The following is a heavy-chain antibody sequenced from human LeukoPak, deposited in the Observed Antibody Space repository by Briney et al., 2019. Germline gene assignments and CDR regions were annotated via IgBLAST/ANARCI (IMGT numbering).Heavy chain of an antibody. J-gene: IGHJ6*03. CDR3: ARVGPVAGGYYYYYMDV. V-gene: IGHV4-39*07. CDR2: IYYSGST. D-gene: IGHD6-19*01. CDR1: GGSFSSSSSY. Sequence: SETLSLTSTVSGGSFSSSSSYWGWICQAPGKGLEWSGSIYYSGSTYDNPSLESRVTISVDTSKNQFSLKLSSVTAADTAVYYCARVGPVAGGYYYYYMDVWGKGTTVTVSS.